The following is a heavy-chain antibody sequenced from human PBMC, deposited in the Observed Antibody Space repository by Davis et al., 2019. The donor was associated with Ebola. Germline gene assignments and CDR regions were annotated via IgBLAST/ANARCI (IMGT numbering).Heavy chain of an antibody. CDR3: AAGISAFDI. V-gene: IGHV4-34*01. J-gene: IGHJ3*02. CDR1: GGSFSGYY. CDR2: INHSGSS. Sequence: GSLRLSCAVYGGSFSGYYWSWIRQPPGKGLEWIGEINHSGSSNYNPSLKSRVSISLDTSKNQFSLKLSSVTAADTAVYYCAAGISAFDIWGQGTMVTVSS. D-gene: IGHD6-13*01.